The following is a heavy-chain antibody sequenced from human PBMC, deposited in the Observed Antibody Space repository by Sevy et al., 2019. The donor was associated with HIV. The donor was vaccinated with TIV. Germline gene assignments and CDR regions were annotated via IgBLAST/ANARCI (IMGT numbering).Heavy chain of an antibody. Sequence: GGSLRLSCAASGFTFSSYSMNWVRQAPGKGLEWVSYISSSSSTIYYADSVKGRFTISRDNAKNSLYLQMNSLGDEDTAVYYCAREYYYDSSGRYVHYFDYWGQGTLVTVSS. D-gene: IGHD3-22*01. J-gene: IGHJ4*02. CDR3: AREYYYDSSGRYVHYFDY. V-gene: IGHV3-48*02. CDR2: ISSSSSTI. CDR1: GFTFSSYS.